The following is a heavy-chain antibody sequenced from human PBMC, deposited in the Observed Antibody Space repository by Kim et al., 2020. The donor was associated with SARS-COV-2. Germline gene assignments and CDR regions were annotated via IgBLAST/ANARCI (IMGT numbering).Heavy chain of an antibody. V-gene: IGHV3-74*01. CDR2: INPDGRNT. Sequence: GGSLRLSCVGSGFAFRSYWMHWVRQVPGKGLVWVSRINPDGRNTNYADSVKGRFTISRDNAKDTLYLQMNSLRAEDTAVYYCTSGAVAGTGPMVYWGHGSLVTVSS. CDR1: GFAFRSYW. J-gene: IGHJ4*01. CDR3: TSGAVAGTGPMVY. D-gene: IGHD6-19*01.